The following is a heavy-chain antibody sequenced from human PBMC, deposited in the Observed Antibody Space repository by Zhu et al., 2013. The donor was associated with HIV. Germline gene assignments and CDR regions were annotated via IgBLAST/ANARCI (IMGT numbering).Heavy chain of an antibody. J-gene: IGHJ4*02. D-gene: IGHD6-13*01. V-gene: IGHV3-33*01. CDR2: IWYDGSNK. CDR3: ATYSSSWSNFDY. Sequence: VQLVESGGGVVQPGRSLRLSCAASGFTFSSYGMHWVRQAPGKGLEWVAVIWYDGSNKYYADSVKGRFTISRDNSKNTLYLQMNSLRAEDTAVYYCATYSSSWSNFDYWGQGTLVTVSS. CDR1: GFTFSSYG.